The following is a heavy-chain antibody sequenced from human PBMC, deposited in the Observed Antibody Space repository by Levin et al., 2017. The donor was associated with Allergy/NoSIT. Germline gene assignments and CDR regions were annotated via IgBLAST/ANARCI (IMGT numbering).Heavy chain of an antibody. V-gene: IGHV4-31*03. Sequence: SETLSLTCTVSGDSITRGDNYWSWIRQYPGKGLEWIGFISYSGHAHYNPSLKSRLSMSLDTSRNQFSLSLTSVTVADTAVYYCARDECAWFGECYGMDDWGQGTTVIVSS. CDR3: ARDECAWFGECYGMDD. D-gene: IGHD3-10*01. J-gene: IGHJ6*02. CDR1: GDSITRGDNY. CDR2: ISYSGHA.